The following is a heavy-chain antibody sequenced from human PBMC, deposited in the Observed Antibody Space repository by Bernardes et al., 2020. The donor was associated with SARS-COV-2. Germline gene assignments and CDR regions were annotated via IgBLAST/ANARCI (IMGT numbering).Heavy chain of an antibody. D-gene: IGHD4-4*01. V-gene: IGHV4-39*01. J-gene: IGHJ4*02. CDR3: TTYSTSWSDNFDY. CDR1: GGSINSSSHY. Sequence: SETLSLTCTVSGGSINSSSHYWGWIRQPPGKGLEWIGSFYYTGRTYYNPSLKSRVTISVDTSKNEFSLKLSSVTAADTAVYFCTTYSTSWSDNFDYWGQGTLVTVSS. CDR2: FYYTGRT.